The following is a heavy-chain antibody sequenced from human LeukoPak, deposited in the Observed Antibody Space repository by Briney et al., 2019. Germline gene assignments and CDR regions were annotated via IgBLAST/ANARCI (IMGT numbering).Heavy chain of an antibody. CDR2: IYYSGST. J-gene: IGHJ5*02. V-gene: IGHV4-61*01. CDR1: GGSISSDNYY. CDR3: ARGYSSSWYFNWFDP. D-gene: IGHD6-13*01. Sequence: AETLSLTCTVSGGSISSDNYYWSWIRQPPGKGLEWIGYIYYSGSTNYNPSLKSRVTISVDTSKNQFSLKLSSVTAADTAVYYCARGYSSSWYFNWFDPWGQGTLVTVSS.